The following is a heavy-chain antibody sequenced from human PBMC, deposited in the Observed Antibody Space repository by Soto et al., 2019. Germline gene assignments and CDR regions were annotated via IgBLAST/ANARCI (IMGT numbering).Heavy chain of an antibody. D-gene: IGHD2-15*01. J-gene: IGHJ6*02. V-gene: IGHV3-33*01. CDR1: GFTSSSYG. Sequence: VGSLRLSCAASGFTSSSYGMHWVRQAPGKGLEWVAVIWYDGSNKYYADSVKGRFTISRDNSKNTLYLQMNSLRAEDTAVYYCARVVSVVVVVAATRYYYGMDVWGQGTTVTVSS. CDR3: ARVVSVVVVVAATRYYYGMDV. CDR2: IWYDGSNK.